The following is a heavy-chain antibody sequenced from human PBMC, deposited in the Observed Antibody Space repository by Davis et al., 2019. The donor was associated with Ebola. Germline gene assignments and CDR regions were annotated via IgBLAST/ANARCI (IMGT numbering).Heavy chain of an antibody. CDR1: GFTFSGSA. Sequence: GESLKISCAASGFTFSGSAMHWVRQASGKGLEWVGRIRSKANSYATAYAASVKGRFTIPRDDSKNTAYLQMNSLKTEDTAVYYCICSQQPFDYWGQGTLVTVSS. V-gene: IGHV3-73*01. J-gene: IGHJ4*02. D-gene: IGHD3-10*02. CDR2: IRSKANSYAT. CDR3: ICSQQPFDY.